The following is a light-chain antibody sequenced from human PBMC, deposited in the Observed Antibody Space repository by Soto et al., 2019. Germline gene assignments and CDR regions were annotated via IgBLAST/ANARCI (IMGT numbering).Light chain of an antibody. CDR3: SSFAGSSNFPYV. V-gene: IGLV1-47*01. CDR2: RDG. Sequence: QSVLTQPPSASGTPGQSLTISCSGSSSNIGSHFVYWYQHLPGTAPKLLIFRDGQRPSGVPARFFGSKSGTSASLAISGLRSEDEADYYCSSFAGSSNFPYVFGTGTKATVL. CDR1: SSNIGSHF. J-gene: IGLJ1*01.